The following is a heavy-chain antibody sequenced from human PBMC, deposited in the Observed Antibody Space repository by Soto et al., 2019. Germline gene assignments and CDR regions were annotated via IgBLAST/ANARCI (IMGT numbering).Heavy chain of an antibody. J-gene: IGHJ4*02. D-gene: IGHD6-13*01. Sequence: QVQLEESGGGVVQPGRSLRLSCVVSGFTLSYYGVQWVRQAPGGGLEWVAVMYGDGRNKWYADAVQGRFTISRDTSRNTVYLQMSSVRAEDTAIYYCARGNCPGSTCFDYWGQGTLVTVSS. CDR3: ARGNCPGSTCFDY. V-gene: IGHV3-33*01. CDR1: GFTLSYYG. CDR2: MYGDGRNK.